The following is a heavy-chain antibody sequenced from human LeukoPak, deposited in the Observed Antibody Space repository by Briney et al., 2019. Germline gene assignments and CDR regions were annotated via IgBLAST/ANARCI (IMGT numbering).Heavy chain of an antibody. Sequence: PGGSLRLSCAASGFTFSSYAMHWVRQDPGKGLEWVAVISYDGSDIYHADSVKGRFTISRDNSKNTLYLQLNSLRAEDTAIYYCAKRFTYSSTWYYFEYWGEGTLVTVSS. CDR3: AKRFTYSSTWYYFEY. CDR2: ISYDGSDI. J-gene: IGHJ4*02. D-gene: IGHD6-13*01. V-gene: IGHV3-30*18. CDR1: GFTFSSYA.